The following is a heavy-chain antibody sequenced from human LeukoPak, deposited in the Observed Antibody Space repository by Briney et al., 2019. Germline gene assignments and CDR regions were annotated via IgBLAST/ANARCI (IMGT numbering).Heavy chain of an antibody. D-gene: IGHD1-26*01. CDR1: GGSFSGYY. CDR2: INHSRST. V-gene: IGHV4-34*01. J-gene: IGHJ4*02. CDR3: ARGGGSYRKRFDY. Sequence: SETLSLTCAVYGGSFSGYYWSWIRQPPGKGLEWIGEINHSRSTNYNPSLKSRVTISVDTSKNQFSLKLSSVTAADTAVYYCARGGGSYRKRFDYWGQGTLVTVSS.